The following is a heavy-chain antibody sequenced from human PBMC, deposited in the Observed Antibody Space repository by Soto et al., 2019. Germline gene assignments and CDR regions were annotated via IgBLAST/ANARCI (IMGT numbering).Heavy chain of an antibody. V-gene: IGHV1-3*01. CDR3: ARDLGGWPDY. J-gene: IGHJ4*02. D-gene: IGHD2-15*01. CDR2: INARNGNT. Sequence: QVQLVQSGAEVKKPGASVKVSCKASGYTFTSYAMHWVRQAPGQRREWMGWINARNGNTKYSQKFQGRVTITRDTSASTAYMELSSLRSEDTAVYYCARDLGGWPDYWGQGTLVTVSS. CDR1: GYTFTSYA.